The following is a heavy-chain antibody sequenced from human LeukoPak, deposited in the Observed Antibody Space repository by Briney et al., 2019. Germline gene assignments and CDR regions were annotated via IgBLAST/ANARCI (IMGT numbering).Heavy chain of an antibody. CDR2: ISSSGSTI. V-gene: IGHV3-48*04. CDR3: ARDIDPDYYGSGSFPSY. D-gene: IGHD3-10*01. CDR1: GFTFSSYA. J-gene: IGHJ4*02. Sequence: GGSLRLSCAASGFTFSSYAMSWVRQAPGKGLEWVSAISSSGSTIYYADSVKGRFTISRDNAKNSLYLQMNSLRAEDTAVYYCARDIDPDYYGSGSFPSYWGQGTLVTVSS.